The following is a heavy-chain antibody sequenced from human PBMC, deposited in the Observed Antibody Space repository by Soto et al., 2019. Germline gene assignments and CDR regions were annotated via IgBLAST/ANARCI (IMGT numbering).Heavy chain of an antibody. J-gene: IGHJ5*02. CDR2: ISAYNGNT. CDR3: AREDTIFGVVGTNWFDP. D-gene: IGHD3-3*01. CDR1: GYTFTSYG. Sequence: ASVKVSCKASGYTFTSYGISWVRQAPGQGLEWMGWISAYNGNTNYAQKLQGRVTMTTDTSTSTAYMELRSLRSDDTAVYYCAREDTIFGVVGTNWFDPWGQGTLVTVSS. V-gene: IGHV1-18*01.